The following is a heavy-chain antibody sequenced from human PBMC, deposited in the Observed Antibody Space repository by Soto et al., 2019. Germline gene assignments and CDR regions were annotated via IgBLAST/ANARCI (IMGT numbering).Heavy chain of an antibody. CDR1: GFTFSSYG. J-gene: IGHJ6*02. CDR2: ISYDGSKK. CDR3: ARTRIAVAGMYYYYYYGMDV. D-gene: IGHD6-19*01. V-gene: IGHV3-30-3*01. Sequence: PGGSRRRSCAASGFTFSSYGMHWGRQAPDKGLEWVAVISYDGSKKYYADSVKGRFTISRDNSKNTLYLQMNSLRAEDTAVYYCARTRIAVAGMYYYYYYGMDVWGQGTTVTVSS.